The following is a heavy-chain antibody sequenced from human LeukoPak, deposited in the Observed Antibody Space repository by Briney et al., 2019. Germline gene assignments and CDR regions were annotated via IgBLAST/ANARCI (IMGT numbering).Heavy chain of an antibody. Sequence: PGGSLRLSCAASGFTFSSYAMSWVRQAPGKGLEWVSAISGSGGSTYYADSVKGRFTISRDNAKNSLYLQMNSLRAEDTAVYYCARAISSYGDSAYWGQGTLVTVSS. V-gene: IGHV3-23*01. CDR3: ARAISSYGDSAY. J-gene: IGHJ4*02. D-gene: IGHD5-18*01. CDR2: ISGSGGST. CDR1: GFTFSSYA.